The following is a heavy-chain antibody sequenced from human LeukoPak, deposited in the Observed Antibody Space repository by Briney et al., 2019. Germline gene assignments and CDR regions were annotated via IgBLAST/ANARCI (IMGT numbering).Heavy chain of an antibody. CDR3: ARGLDGYKVDD. D-gene: IGHD5-24*01. CDR2: ISSSGSFI. CDR1: GFTFSSYS. V-gene: IGHV3-21*01. J-gene: IGHJ4*02. Sequence: PGWCLRLSCAASGFTFSSYSMNWVRQAPRKGVEWVSSISSSGSFISYAASVKGRLTISRDNGKNSLYLQMNSLIAEDTAVYDCARGLDGYKVDDWGQGTLVTVSS.